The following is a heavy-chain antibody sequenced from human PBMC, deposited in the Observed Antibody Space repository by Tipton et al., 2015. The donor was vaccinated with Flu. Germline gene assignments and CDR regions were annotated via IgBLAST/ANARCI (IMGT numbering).Heavy chain of an antibody. CDR2: TYYRSKWYY. CDR3: VRHGPGDYDLLDY. J-gene: IGHJ4*02. D-gene: IGHD2-21*01. CDR1: GDFVSSTGAA. V-gene: IGHV6-1*01. Sequence: GLVKPSQTLSVTCAISGDFVSSTGAAWNWIRQSPSRGLEWLGRTYYRSKWYYDYAISVKSRITISPDTSKNQFSLQLTSVTPEDSAVYYCVRHGPGDYDLLDYWGQGTLTTVSS.